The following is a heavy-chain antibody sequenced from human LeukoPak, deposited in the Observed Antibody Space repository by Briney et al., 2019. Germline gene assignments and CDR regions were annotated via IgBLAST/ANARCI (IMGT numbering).Heavy chain of an antibody. V-gene: IGHV3-23*01. D-gene: IGHD4-17*01. Sequence: GGSLRLSCAASGFTFSSYAMSWVRQAPGKGLEWVSAIGGSSGSTYYADSVKGRFTISRDNSKNTLYLQMNSLRAEDTAVYYCAKPTGGLGDPLFDYWGQGTLVTVCS. CDR1: GFTFSSYA. CDR2: IGGSSGST. CDR3: AKPTGGLGDPLFDY. J-gene: IGHJ4*02.